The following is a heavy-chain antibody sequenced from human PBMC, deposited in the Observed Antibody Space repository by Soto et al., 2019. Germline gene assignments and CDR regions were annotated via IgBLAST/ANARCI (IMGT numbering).Heavy chain of an antibody. V-gene: IGHV3-20*01. CDR2: ISGSGVNA. Sequence: EVQLVESGGSVIRPGGSLRLSCAASGFAFQNHGMAWVRQVPGKGLEWVAGISGSGVNAGYADSVKGRFTISRDNGDNSLYLEINNLGVEDTALYHCARKPHWQSWYFDLWGRGTLVTVSS. J-gene: IGHJ2*01. CDR1: GFAFQNHG. D-gene: IGHD1-1*01. CDR3: ARKPHWQSWYFDL.